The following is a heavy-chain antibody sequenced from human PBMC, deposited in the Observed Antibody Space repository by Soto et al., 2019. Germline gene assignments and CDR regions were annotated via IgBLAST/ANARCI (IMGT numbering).Heavy chain of an antibody. J-gene: IGHJ3*02. D-gene: IGHD3-9*01. Sequence: QVQLQESGPGLVKPSQTLSLTCIVSGDSITSGNYYWSWIRQHPGKGLEWIGYIHHSGNTYYIPSLNSRPSLSMDTTKNQISLPLSSATAAATALYYSARPNYDIFTGLSGFDIWGQGTMVTVSS. CDR1: GDSITSGNYY. CDR2: IHHSGNT. V-gene: IGHV4-31*03. CDR3: ARPNYDIFTGLSGFDI.